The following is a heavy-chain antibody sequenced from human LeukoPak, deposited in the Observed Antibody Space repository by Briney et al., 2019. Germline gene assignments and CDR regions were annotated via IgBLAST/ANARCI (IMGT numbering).Heavy chain of an antibody. CDR3: AKDLYYDSRGVPLDY. J-gene: IGHJ4*02. Sequence: GGSLRLSCAASGFTFSSYNMNWVRQAPGKGLEWVSAISGSGGSTYYADSVKGRFTISRDSSKNTLYLQMNSLKAEDTAVYYCAKDLYYDSRGVPLDYWGQGTLVTVSS. D-gene: IGHD3-22*01. V-gene: IGHV3-23*01. CDR1: GFTFSSYN. CDR2: ISGSGGST.